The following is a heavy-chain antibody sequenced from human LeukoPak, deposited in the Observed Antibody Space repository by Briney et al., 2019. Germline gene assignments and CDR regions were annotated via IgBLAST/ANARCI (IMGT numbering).Heavy chain of an antibody. Sequence: GGSLRLSCAASGFTFSDYYMSWIRQAPGKGLEWVSYISSSSSYTNYADSVKGRYTISRDNAKNSLYLQMNSLRAEDTAVYYCASPLAADYYYYGMDVWGQGTTVTVSS. V-gene: IGHV3-11*06. J-gene: IGHJ6*02. CDR1: GFTFSDYY. CDR2: ISSSSSYT. D-gene: IGHD2-15*01. CDR3: ASPLAADYYYYGMDV.